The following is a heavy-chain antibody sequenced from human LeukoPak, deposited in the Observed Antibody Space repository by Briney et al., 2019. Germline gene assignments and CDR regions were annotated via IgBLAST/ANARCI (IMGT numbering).Heavy chain of an antibody. J-gene: IGHJ4*02. D-gene: IGHD1-26*01. CDR3: ARQGVVGATKSHLDY. CDR1: GYSFSNYW. V-gene: IGHV5-51*01. CDR2: IYPGDSDT. Sequence: GESLKISCKGSGYSFSNYWIAWVRQMPGKGLEWMGIIYPGDSDTRYSPSFQGQVTISADKSISTAYLQWSSLMASDTAMYYCARQGVVGATKSHLDYWGQGTQATVSS.